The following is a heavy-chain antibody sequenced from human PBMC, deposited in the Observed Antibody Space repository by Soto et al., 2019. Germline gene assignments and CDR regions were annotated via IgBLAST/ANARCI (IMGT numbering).Heavy chain of an antibody. J-gene: IGHJ6*02. D-gene: IGHD2-15*01. CDR3: ARSYCSGGSCYEDYYYGMDV. CDR1: GYTFTGYY. Sequence: ASVKVSCKASGYTFTGYYMHCVRQAPGQVLEWMGWINPNSGGTNYAQKFQGWVTMTRDTSISTAYMELSRLRSDDTAVYYCARSYCSGGSCYEDYYYGMDVWGQGTTVTVSS. V-gene: IGHV1-2*04. CDR2: INPNSGGT.